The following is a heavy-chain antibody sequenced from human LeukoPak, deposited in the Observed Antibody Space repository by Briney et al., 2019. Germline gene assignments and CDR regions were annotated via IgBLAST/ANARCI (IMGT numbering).Heavy chain of an antibody. CDR1: GGSISSSSYY. Sequence: SETLSLTCTVSGGSISSSSYYWGWIRQPPGKGLEWIGSIYYSGSTYYNPSLKSRVTISVDTSKNQFSLKLSSVTAADTAVYYCARTPSLVRLLPYYYYYYMDVWGKGTTVTVSS. CDR3: ARTPSLVRLLPYYYYYYMDV. D-gene: IGHD2-21*02. V-gene: IGHV4-39*07. J-gene: IGHJ6*03. CDR2: IYYSGST.